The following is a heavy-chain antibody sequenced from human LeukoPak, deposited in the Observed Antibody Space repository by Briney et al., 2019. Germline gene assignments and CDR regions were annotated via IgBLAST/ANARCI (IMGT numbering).Heavy chain of an antibody. D-gene: IGHD2-2*01. J-gene: IGHJ4*02. CDR3: ARATAAYCSSTSCYDFDY. Sequence: SVKVSCKASGYTFTSYGISWVRQAPGQGLEWMGGIIPIFGTANYAQKFQGRVTITADESTSTAYMELSSLRSEDTAVYYCARATAAYCSSTSCYDFDYWGQGTLVTVSS. CDR2: IIPIFGTA. V-gene: IGHV1-69*13. CDR1: GYTFTSYG.